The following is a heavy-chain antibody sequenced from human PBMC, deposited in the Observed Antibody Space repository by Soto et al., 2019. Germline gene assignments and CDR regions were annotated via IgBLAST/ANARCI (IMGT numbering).Heavy chain of an antibody. CDR3: AIVDVYVTPSPQDV. J-gene: IGHJ6*02. V-gene: IGHV1-18*01. CDR2: INTYNGNT. Sequence: QVQLVQSGAEVKNPGASVKVSCKASGYTSTRYGIGWARQAPGQGLEWMGWINTYNGNTNYAQNVQGRVTLTTDTSTSTAYMELRSLRSNDTAIYYWAIVDVYVTPSPQDVWGQGTTVIVSS. D-gene: IGHD3-16*01. CDR1: GYTSTRYG.